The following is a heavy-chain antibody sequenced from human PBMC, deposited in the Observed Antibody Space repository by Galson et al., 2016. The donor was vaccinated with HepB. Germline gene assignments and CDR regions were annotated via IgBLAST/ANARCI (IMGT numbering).Heavy chain of an antibody. CDR1: GYTFFNYY. D-gene: IGHD3-9*01. J-gene: IGHJ2*01. V-gene: IGHV1-46*01. CDR2: INPSSGST. CDR3: ARLGGTLTGYDNFGNLRGYFDL. Sequence: SVKVSCKASGYTFFNYYIHWVRQAPGQGLEWMAMINPSSGSTIYAREFQGKISVTRDTASVPSDTSTGTAHLFLSSLRHEDTAVYYCARLGGTLTGYDNFGNLRGYFDLWGRGSLVTVSS.